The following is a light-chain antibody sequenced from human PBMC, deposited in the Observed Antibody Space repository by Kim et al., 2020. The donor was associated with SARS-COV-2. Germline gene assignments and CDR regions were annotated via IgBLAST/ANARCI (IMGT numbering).Light chain of an antibody. CDR3: QQRSNWPWIS. J-gene: IGKJ5*01. V-gene: IGKV3-11*01. CDR2: DAS. Sequence: SPGERVPLSCRASENIDTFLAWYQQKPGHAPRLLIYDASNRATDIPARFSGSGSGADFTLTISNLEPDDSAVYYCQQRSNWPWISFGPGTRLEIK. CDR1: ENIDTF.